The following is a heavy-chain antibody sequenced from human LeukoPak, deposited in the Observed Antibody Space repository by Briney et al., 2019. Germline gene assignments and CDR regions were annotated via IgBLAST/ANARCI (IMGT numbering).Heavy chain of an antibody. CDR3: AGSITMIDDI. CDR2: IDPSDSYT. Sequence: GESLKISCKGSGYSFTSYWISWVRQMPGKGLGWMGRIDPSDSYTNYSPSFQGHVTISADKSISTAYLQWSSLKASDTAMYYCAGSITMIDDIWGQGTMVTVSS. J-gene: IGHJ3*02. CDR1: GYSFTSYW. D-gene: IGHD3-22*01. V-gene: IGHV5-10-1*01.